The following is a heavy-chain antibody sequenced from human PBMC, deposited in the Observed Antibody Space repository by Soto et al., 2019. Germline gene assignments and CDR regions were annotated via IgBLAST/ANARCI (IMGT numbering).Heavy chain of an antibody. D-gene: IGHD6-13*01. J-gene: IGHJ4*02. CDR3: ARGSSWRRLDY. Sequence: SETLSLTCAVYGGSFSGYYWSWIRQPPGKGLEWIGEINHSGSTNYNPSLKSRVTISVDTSKNQFSLKLSSVTAADTAVYYCARGSSWRRLDYWGQGTLVTVS. V-gene: IGHV4-34*01. CDR1: GGSFSGYY. CDR2: INHSGST.